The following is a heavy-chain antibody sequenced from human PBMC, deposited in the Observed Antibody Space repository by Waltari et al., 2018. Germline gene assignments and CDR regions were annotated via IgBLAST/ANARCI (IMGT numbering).Heavy chain of an antibody. CDR3: ARDLAIFGVVIMGYNWFDP. CDR1: GGSISCSSYY. D-gene: IGHD3-3*01. CDR2: IYYSGST. V-gene: IGHV4-39*07. Sequence: QLQLQESGPGLVKPSETLSLTCTVSGGSISCSSYYWGWTRQPPGKGLEWIGSIYYSGSTYYNPSLKSRVTISVDTSKNQFSLKLSSVTAADTAVYYCARDLAIFGVVIMGYNWFDPWGQGTLVTVSS. J-gene: IGHJ5*02.